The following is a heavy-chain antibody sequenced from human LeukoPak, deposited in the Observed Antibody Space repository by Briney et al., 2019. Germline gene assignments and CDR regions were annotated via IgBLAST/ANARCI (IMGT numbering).Heavy chain of an antibody. CDR2: TWYDGSNK. J-gene: IGHJ6*02. CDR1: GFTFSSYG. CDR3: ARDKLYYGMDV. V-gene: IGHV3-33*01. D-gene: IGHD5-24*01. Sequence: GGSLRLSCAASGFTFSSYGMHWVRQAPGKGLEWVAVTWYDGSNKYYADSVKGRFTISRDNSKNTLYLQMNSLRAEDTAVYYCARDKLYYGMDVWGQGTTVTVSS.